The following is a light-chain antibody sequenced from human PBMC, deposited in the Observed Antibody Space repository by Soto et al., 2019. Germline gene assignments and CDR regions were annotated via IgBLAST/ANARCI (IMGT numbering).Light chain of an antibody. CDR1: QSVSNNY. V-gene: IGKV3-20*01. CDR3: QQEGRSPGLLT. J-gene: IGKJ3*01. CDR2: DAS. Sequence: EIVLTQSPGTLSLSPGERATLSCRASQSVSNNYLAWYQQKPGQPPKLLIYDASSRAAGIPGRFSGSGSGTDFTLTISSLEPEDFAVYYCQQEGRSPGLLTFGPGTKVDIK.